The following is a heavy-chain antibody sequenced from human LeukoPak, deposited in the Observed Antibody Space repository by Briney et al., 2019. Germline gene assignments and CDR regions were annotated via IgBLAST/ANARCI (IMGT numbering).Heavy chain of an antibody. V-gene: IGHV4-30-4*01. CDR2: IYYSGST. D-gene: IGHD6-19*01. CDR3: ASDGSGWERADGY. J-gene: IGHJ4*02. Sequence: SETLSLTGTGSGGSISSGDYYWSWIRQPPGKGLEWIGYIYYSGSTYYNPSLKSRVTISVDTSKNQFSLKLSSVTAADTAVYYCASDGSGWERADGYWGQGTLVTVSS. CDR1: GGSISSGDYY.